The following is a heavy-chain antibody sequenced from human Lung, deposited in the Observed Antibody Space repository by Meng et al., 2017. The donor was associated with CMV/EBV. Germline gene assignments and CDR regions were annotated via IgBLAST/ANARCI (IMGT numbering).Heavy chain of an antibody. V-gene: IGHV4-59*01. CDR3: ARATGWNGLVAYYYYGLDV. CDR1: GGSISGYY. J-gene: IGHJ6*01. D-gene: IGHD1-1*01. CDR2: IYYTGST. Sequence: SCAVSGGSISGYYWSWIRQPPGKGLEWIGYIYYTGSTNYNPSLKSRVTISLDTSKNQFSLKLRSVTAANTAVYYCARATGWNGLVAYYYYGLDVWXQGTTVTVSS.